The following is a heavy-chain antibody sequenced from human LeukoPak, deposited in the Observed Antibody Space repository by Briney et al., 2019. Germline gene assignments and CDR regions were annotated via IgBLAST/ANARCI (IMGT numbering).Heavy chain of an antibody. CDR2: IYYSGST. CDR1: GGSISSYY. J-gene: IGHJ4*02. D-gene: IGHD1-14*01. Sequence: SETLSLTCTVSGGSISSYYWSWIRQPPGKGLEWIGYIYYSGSTNYNPSLKSRVTISLDTSKNQFSLKLSSVTAADTAVYYCARDLRTGKLHFDYWGQGTLVTVSS. V-gene: IGHV4-59*12. CDR3: ARDLRTGKLHFDY.